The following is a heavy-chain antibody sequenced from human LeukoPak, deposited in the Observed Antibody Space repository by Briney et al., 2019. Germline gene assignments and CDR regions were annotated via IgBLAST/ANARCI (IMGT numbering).Heavy chain of an antibody. CDR1: GFTFSDYW. D-gene: IGHD3-10*01. CDR3: ARDGGATMVRGVATYDS. V-gene: IGHV3-7*01. J-gene: IGHJ4*02. Sequence: PGGSLRLSCAASGFTFSDYWMNWVRQAPGMGLEWVANIRQDGSQKYYVDSVKGRFTISRDNAKNSLYLQMNSLRAEDTAVYYCARDGGATMVRGVATYDSWGQGTLVTVSS. CDR2: IRQDGSQK.